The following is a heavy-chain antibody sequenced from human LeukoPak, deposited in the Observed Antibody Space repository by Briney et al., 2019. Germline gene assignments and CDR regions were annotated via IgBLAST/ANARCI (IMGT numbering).Heavy chain of an antibody. D-gene: IGHD2-2*01. V-gene: IGHV3-48*01. CDR1: GFTFSSHS. J-gene: IGHJ6*03. Sequence: GGSLRLSCAASGFTFSSHSMNWVRQAPGKGLEWVSYISSSSSTIYYADSVKGRFTISRDNAKNSLYLQMNSLRAEDTAVYYRARRTEYQLLMYYYYYMDVWGKGTTVTASS. CDR3: ARRTEYQLLMYYYYYMDV. CDR2: ISSSSSTI.